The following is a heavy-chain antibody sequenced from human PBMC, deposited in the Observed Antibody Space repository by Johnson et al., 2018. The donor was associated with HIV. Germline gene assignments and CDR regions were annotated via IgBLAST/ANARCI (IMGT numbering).Heavy chain of an antibody. J-gene: IGHJ3*02. CDR1: EFSVSGNY. CDR2: IHGGGSI. D-gene: IGHD5/OR15-5a*01. Sequence: MQLVESGGGVVRPGGSLRLSCAASEFSVSGNYMTWVRQAPGKGLEWVSVIHGGGSIYYEDSVKGRFTISRDTAKNTLYLQMNNLRPEDTALYYCAKDLRVYTCDAFDIWGQGTVVTVSS. V-gene: IGHV3-66*02. CDR3: AKDLRVYTCDAFDI.